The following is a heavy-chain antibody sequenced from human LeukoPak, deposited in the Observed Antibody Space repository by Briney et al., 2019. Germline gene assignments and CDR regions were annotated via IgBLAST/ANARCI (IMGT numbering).Heavy chain of an antibody. Sequence: ASVKVSCKASGYTFTSYDVNWVRQATGQGLEWMGWMNPNSGNTGYAQKFQGRVTMTRNTSISTAYMELSSLRSEDTAVYYCARGWGTVTQIDYWGQGTLVTVPS. J-gene: IGHJ4*02. V-gene: IGHV1-8*01. CDR2: MNPNSGNT. CDR3: ARGWGTVTQIDY. D-gene: IGHD4-17*01. CDR1: GYTFTSYD.